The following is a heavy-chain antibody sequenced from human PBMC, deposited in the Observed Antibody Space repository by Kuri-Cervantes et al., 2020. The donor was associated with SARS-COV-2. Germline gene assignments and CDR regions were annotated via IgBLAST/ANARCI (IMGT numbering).Heavy chain of an antibody. Sequence: SVKVSCKASGYTFTGYYMHWVRQAPGQGLEWMGGIIPIFGTANYAQKFQGRVTITMDESTSTAYMELSSLRYEDTAVYYCARERDYYGSGYIWGQGTTVTVSS. V-gene: IGHV1-69*05. D-gene: IGHD3-10*01. J-gene: IGHJ3*02. CDR1: GYTFTGYY. CDR2: IIPIFGTA. CDR3: ARERDYYGSGYI.